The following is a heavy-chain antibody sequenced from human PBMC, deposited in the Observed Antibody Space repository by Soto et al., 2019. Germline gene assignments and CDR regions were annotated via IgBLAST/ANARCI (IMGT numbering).Heavy chain of an antibody. CDR3: ARSPSGTLNPSYSDY. CDR2: IYPGDYDT. CDR1: GYSFTSYW. J-gene: IGHJ4*02. D-gene: IGHD1-26*01. V-gene: IGHV5-51*01. Sequence: PGESLKISCKGSGYSFTSYWIGWVRQMPGKGLEWMGIIYPGDYDTRYSPSFQGQVAISVDKSISTAFLQWSSLKASDTAMYYCARSPSGTLNPSYSDYWGQGTLVTVSS.